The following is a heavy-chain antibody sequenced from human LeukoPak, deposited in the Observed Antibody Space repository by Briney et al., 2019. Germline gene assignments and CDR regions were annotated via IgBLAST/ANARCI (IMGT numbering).Heavy chain of an antibody. D-gene: IGHD4-17*01. Sequence: SQTLSLTCTVSGGSITNGGYYWSWIRQPAGKGLEWIGRIYTTGNTNYNPSLKSRVTISLDTSKNQFSLKLNSVTPEDTAVYYCARGVDYGDYSWYYYYYMDVWGKGTTVTVSS. J-gene: IGHJ6*03. CDR1: GGSITNGGYY. CDR2: IYTTGNT. CDR3: ARGVDYGDYSWYYYYYMDV. V-gene: IGHV4-61*02.